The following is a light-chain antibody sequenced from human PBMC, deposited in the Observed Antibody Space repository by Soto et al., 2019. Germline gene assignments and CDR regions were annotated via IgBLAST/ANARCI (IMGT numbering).Light chain of an antibody. CDR3: SSFTTSITYV. V-gene: IGLV2-14*01. CDR2: EVS. CDR1: NRDVGGYDY. J-gene: IGLJ1*01. Sequence: QSALTQPASVSESPGQSITISCTGTNRDVGGYDYVSWYQQHPGKAPKLMIYEVSNRPSGVSNRFSGSKSGNTASLTISGLQAEDEADYYCSSFTTSITYVFGGGTKVTVL.